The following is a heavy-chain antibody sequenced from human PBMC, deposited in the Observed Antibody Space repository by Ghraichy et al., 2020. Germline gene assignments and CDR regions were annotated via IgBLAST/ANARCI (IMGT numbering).Heavy chain of an antibody. D-gene: IGHD3-10*01. CDR2: IYYSGST. Sequence: SETLSLTCTVSGGSINSYYWSWIRQPPGKGLEWIGYIYYSGSTNYKPSLKSRVTTSVDTSKNQFSLKLSSVTAADTAVYYCARHTHYVSGSYLDYWGQGTLVTVSS. J-gene: IGHJ4*02. V-gene: IGHV4-59*08. CDR3: ARHTHYVSGSYLDY. CDR1: GGSINSYY.